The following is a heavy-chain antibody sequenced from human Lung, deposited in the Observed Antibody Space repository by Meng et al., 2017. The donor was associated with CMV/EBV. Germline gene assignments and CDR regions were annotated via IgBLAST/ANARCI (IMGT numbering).Heavy chain of an antibody. D-gene: IGHD3-10*01. CDR2: ISSSSSYI. CDR1: DFIFSTFS. V-gene: IGHV3-21*01. CDR3: ARERPMVRGNFPHNYYGMDV. J-gene: IGHJ6*01. Sequence: GESLKISCAASDFIFSTFSMNWVRQAPGKGLEWVSHISSSSSYIYYADSVKGRFTISRDNSKKSLFLQIHSLRAEDTAVYYCARERPMVRGNFPHNYYGMDVWGQGTTVTVSP.